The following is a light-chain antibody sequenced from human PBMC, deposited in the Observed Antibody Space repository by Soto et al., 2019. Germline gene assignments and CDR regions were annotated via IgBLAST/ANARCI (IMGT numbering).Light chain of an antibody. J-gene: IGLJ3*02. CDR3: SSYVGNNNLV. CDR1: SSDVGGYNY. Sequence: QSVLTQPASVSGSPGQSITISCTGTSSDVGGYNYVSWYQQHPGKAPKVIIYEVYKRPSGVPERFSGSKSGKTASLTVSGLQADDEADYYCSSYVGNNNLVFGGGTKVTVL. V-gene: IGLV2-8*01. CDR2: EVY.